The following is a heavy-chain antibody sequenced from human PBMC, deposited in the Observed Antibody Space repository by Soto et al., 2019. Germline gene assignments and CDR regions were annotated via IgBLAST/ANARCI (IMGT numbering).Heavy chain of an antibody. V-gene: IGHV4-31*03. Sequence: QVQLQESGPGLVKPSQTLSLTCTVSGGSISSGGYYWSWIRQHPGKGLEWIGYIYNSRSSYYNPSLMSRVTISVDTSKNQCSLKLRSVAAADTAAYYCARVRSDAFDIWGQGTMVTVSS. CDR3: ARVRSDAFDI. CDR1: GGSISSGGYY. CDR2: IYNSRSS. D-gene: IGHD3-3*01. J-gene: IGHJ3*02.